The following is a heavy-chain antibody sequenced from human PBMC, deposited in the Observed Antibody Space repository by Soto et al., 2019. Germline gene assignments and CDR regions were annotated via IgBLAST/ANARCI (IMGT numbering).Heavy chain of an antibody. J-gene: IGHJ5*02. V-gene: IGHV3-11*01. CDR3: PRARYTNYVTYFDP. Sequence: GGSLRLSCTASGFSISDYYMYWIRQSPGKGLEWLSCISSSGSSRYYADSVKGRFIISRDNAKNSLYLQMDSLRVEDTAVYYCPRARYTNYVTYFDPWGQGTLVTVSS. D-gene: IGHD2-2*02. CDR2: ISSSGSSR. CDR1: GFSISDYY.